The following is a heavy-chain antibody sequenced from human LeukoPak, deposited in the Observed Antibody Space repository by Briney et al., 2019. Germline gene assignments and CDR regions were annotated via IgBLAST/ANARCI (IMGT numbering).Heavy chain of an antibody. CDR3: ARGRTSGGYYDFWSGYTTTLFDY. D-gene: IGHD3-3*01. V-gene: IGHV1-8*03. J-gene: IGHJ4*02. CDR2: MNPNSGNT. Sequence: ASVKVSCKASGYTFTGYYMHWVRQATGQGLEWMGWMNPNSGNTGYAQKFQGRVTITRNTSISTAYMELSSLRSEDTAVYYCARGRTSGGYYDFWSGYTTTLFDYWGQGTLVTVSS. CDR1: GYTFTGYY.